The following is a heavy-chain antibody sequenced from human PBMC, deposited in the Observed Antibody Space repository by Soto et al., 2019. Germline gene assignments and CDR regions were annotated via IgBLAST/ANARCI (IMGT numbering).Heavy chain of an antibody. CDR3: ARRAGTMVRGVIGY. Sequence: QVQLQQWGAGLLKPSETLSLTCAVYGGSFSGYYWSWIRQPPGKGLEWIGEINHSGSTNYNPSLKSRVPISVDTSKNQFSLKLSSVTAADTAVYYCARRAGTMVRGVIGYWGQGTLVTVSS. J-gene: IGHJ4*02. CDR2: INHSGST. CDR1: GGSFSGYY. V-gene: IGHV4-34*01. D-gene: IGHD3-10*01.